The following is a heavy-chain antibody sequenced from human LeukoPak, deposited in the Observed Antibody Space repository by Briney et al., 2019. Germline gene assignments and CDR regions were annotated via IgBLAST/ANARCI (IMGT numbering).Heavy chain of an antibody. CDR1: GGTFSSYA. CDR3: ARDSLPYYYDSSGYLYYGMDV. CDR2: IIPIFGTA. D-gene: IGHD3-22*01. Sequence: ASVKVSCKASGGTFSSYAISWVRQAPGQGLEWMGGIIPIFGTANYAQKFQGRVTITADESTSTAYMELSSLRSEDTAVYYCARDSLPYYYDSSGYLYYGMDVWSQGTTVTVSS. J-gene: IGHJ6*02. V-gene: IGHV1-69*13.